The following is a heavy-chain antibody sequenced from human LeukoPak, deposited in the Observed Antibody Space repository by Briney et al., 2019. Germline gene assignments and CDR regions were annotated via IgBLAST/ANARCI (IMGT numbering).Heavy chain of an antibody. CDR2: INPNSGGT. Sequence: GASVKVSCKASGYTFTGYYMHWVRQAPGQGLEWMGWINPNSGGTNYAQKFQGRVTMTRDTSISTAYMELNRLRSDDTAVYYCAREVGGYSGYESFFDYWGQGTLVTVSS. CDR1: GYTFTGYY. V-gene: IGHV1-2*02. J-gene: IGHJ4*02. CDR3: AREVGGYSGYESFFDY. D-gene: IGHD5-12*01.